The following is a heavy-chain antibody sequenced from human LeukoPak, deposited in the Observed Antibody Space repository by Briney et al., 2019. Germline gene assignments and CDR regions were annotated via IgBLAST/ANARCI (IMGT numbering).Heavy chain of an antibody. J-gene: IGHJ6*02. CDR2: ISYDGSNK. D-gene: IGHD4-11*01. CDR3: AKERNDYSNYGVFDMDV. Sequence: GGSLRLSCAASGFTFSSYGMHWVRQAPGKGLEWVAVISYDGSNKYYADSVKGRFTISRDNSKNTLYLRMNSLRAEDTAVYYCAKERNDYSNYGVFDMDVWGQGTTVTVSS. CDR1: GFTFSSYG. V-gene: IGHV3-30*18.